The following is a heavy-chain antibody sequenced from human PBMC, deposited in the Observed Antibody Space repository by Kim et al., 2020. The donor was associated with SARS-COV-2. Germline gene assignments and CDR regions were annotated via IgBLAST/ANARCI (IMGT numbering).Heavy chain of an antibody. D-gene: IGHD3-16*01. CDR3: AKRGGWFDS. Sequence: GGSLRLSCAASGFTFSSYGMSWVRQAPGKGLEWVSSISDSGVATYYADSVKGRFTISRDNSKNMLYLQMNNLRAEDTAVYYCAKRGGWFDSWGQGTLVTDSS. CDR2: ISDSGVAT. V-gene: IGHV3-23*01. CDR1: GFTFSSYG. J-gene: IGHJ5*01.